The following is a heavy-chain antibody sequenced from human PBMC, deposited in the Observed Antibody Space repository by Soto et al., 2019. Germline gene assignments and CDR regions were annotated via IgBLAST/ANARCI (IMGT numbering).Heavy chain of an antibody. J-gene: IGHJ5*02. CDR2: ISSSSSTI. CDR3: ARVARFYNSRWFDP. V-gene: IGHV3-48*02. CDR1: GFAFSSYS. D-gene: IGHD3-3*01. Sequence: WGSLKLSCAASGFAFSSYSMNFFRHSPVKGLEWVSYISSSSSTIYYADSVKGRFTISRDNAKNSLYLQMNSLRDEDTAVYYCARVARFYNSRWFDPWGQGTLVTVSS.